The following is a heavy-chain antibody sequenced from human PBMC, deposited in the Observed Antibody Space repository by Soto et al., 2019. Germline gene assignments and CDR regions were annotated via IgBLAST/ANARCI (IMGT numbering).Heavy chain of an antibody. CDR3: ARRGYCISTSPDWGHCFDP. Sequence: QVQLVQSGAEVKKPGSSVKVSCKASGGTFSSYAISWVRQAPGQGLEWMGGIIPIFGTANYAQKFQGRVTITADESTSTAYMELSSLRPEDTAVYYCARRGYCISTSPDWGHCFDPWGQGTLVTVSS. D-gene: IGHD2-2*01. CDR1: GGTFSSYA. CDR2: IIPIFGTA. J-gene: IGHJ5*02. V-gene: IGHV1-69*12.